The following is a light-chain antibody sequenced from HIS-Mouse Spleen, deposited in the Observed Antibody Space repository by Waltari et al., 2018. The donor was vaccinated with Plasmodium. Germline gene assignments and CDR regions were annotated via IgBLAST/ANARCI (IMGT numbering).Light chain of an antibody. CDR1: ALPKQY. CDR3: QSADSSGTYRV. J-gene: IGLJ2*01. Sequence: SYELTQPPSVSVSPGQTARITCSGDALPKQYAYWYQQKPGQAPVLVIYKDSERPSGTHERFSGSSSGTTVTLTISGVQAEDEADYYCQSADSSGTYRVFGGGTKLTVL. V-gene: IGLV3-25*03. CDR2: KDS.